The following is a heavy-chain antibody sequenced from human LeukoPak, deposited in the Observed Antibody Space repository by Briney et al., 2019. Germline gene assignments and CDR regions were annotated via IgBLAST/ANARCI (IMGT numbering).Heavy chain of an antibody. D-gene: IGHD3-10*01. CDR2: IRSTANGYAT. J-gene: IGHJ4*02. CDR3: TGNYYGSGSYADFDY. CDR1: WFTFSGSA. Sequence: GGSLRLSCAASWFTFSGSALHWVRQASGKGLEWVGRIRSTANGYATAYAASVKGRFTTSRDDSKNTAYLQMDGLKTEDTAVYYCTGNYYGSGSYADFDYWGQGTLVTVSS. V-gene: IGHV3-73*01.